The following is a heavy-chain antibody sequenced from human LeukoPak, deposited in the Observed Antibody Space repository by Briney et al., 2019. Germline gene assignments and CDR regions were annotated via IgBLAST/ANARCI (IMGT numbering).Heavy chain of an antibody. J-gene: IGHJ6*02. CDR2: IIPILGIA. D-gene: IGHD3-22*01. CDR3: ARLHYYDSSGYYPHFYYYYGMDV. V-gene: IGHV1-69*04. CDR1: GGTFSSYV. Sequence: SVKVSCKASGGTFSSYVISWVRQAPGQGLEWMGGIIPILGIANYAQKFQGRVTITADKSTSTAYMELSSLRSEDTAVYYCARLHYYDSSGYYPHFYYYYGMDVWGQGTTVTVSS.